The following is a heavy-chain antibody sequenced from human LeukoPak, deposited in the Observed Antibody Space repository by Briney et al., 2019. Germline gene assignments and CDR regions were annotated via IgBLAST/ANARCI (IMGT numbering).Heavy chain of an antibody. J-gene: IGHJ4*02. V-gene: IGHV1-2*02. CDR2: INPNSGGT. Sequence: ASVKVSCKASGYTFTSYGISWVRQAPGQGLVWMGWINPNSGGTNYAQKFQGRVTMTRDTSISTAYMELSRLRSDDTAVYYCAREATIKGYYFDYWGQGTLVTVSS. D-gene: IGHD5-12*01. CDR3: AREATIKGYYFDY. CDR1: GYTFTSYG.